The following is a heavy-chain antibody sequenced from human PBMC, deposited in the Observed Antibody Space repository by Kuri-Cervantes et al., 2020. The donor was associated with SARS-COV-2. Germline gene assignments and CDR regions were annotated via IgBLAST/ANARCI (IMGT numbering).Heavy chain of an antibody. Sequence: GGSLRLSCAASGFTFSSYWMAWARQAPGKGLEWVANIRQDAGDKNCVDSVRGRFTISRDNAKNSLYLQMNSLGAEDTAVYYCARDHGGALDSWGQGTLVTVSS. CDR3: ARDHGGALDS. CDR1: GFTFSSYW. J-gene: IGHJ4*02. CDR2: IRQDAGDK. D-gene: IGHD3-16*01. V-gene: IGHV3-7*01.